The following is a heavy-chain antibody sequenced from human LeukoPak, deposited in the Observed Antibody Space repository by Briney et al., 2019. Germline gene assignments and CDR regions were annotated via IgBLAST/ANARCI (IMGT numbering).Heavy chain of an antibody. Sequence: GGSLRLSCAASGFNFSSYSMNWVRQAPGKGLEWVSSISSSSSYIYYADSVKGRYTISRDNAKNSLYLQMNSLRAEDTAVYYCARATTVTTYLDYWGQGTLVTVSS. CDR3: ARATTVTTYLDY. D-gene: IGHD4-17*01. J-gene: IGHJ4*02. CDR1: GFNFSSYS. V-gene: IGHV3-21*01. CDR2: ISSSSSYI.